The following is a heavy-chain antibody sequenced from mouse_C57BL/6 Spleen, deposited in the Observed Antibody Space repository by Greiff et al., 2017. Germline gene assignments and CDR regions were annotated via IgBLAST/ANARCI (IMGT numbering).Heavy chain of an antibody. CDR3: ARGDGYYWYFDV. D-gene: IGHD2-3*01. Sequence: QVQLQQSGAELARPGASVKMSCKASGYTFTSYTMHWVKQRPGQGLEWIGYINPSSGYTKYNQKFKDKATLTADKSSSTAYMQLSSLTSEDSAVYYCARGDGYYWYFDVWGTGTTVTVAS. CDR1: GYTFTSYT. CDR2: INPSSGYT. J-gene: IGHJ1*03. V-gene: IGHV1-4*01.